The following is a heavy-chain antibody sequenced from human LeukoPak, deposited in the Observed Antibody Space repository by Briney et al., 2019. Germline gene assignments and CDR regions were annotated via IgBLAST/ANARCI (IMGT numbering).Heavy chain of an antibody. CDR3: ARQGDYDFWSGYYISLGY. CDR1: GGSISSSSYY. D-gene: IGHD3-3*01. V-gene: IGHV4-39*01. J-gene: IGHJ4*02. Sequence: ASETLSLTCTVSGGSISSSSYYWGWIRQPPGKGLEWIGSIYYSGSTYYNPSLKSRVTISVDTSKNQFSLKLSSVTAADTAVYYCARQGDYDFWSGYYISLGYWGQGTLVTVSS. CDR2: IYYSGST.